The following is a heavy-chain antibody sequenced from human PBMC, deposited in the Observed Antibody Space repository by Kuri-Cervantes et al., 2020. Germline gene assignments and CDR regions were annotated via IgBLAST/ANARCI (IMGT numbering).Heavy chain of an antibody. Sequence: GESLKISCVVSGFNVSNNYMSWVRQAPGKGLEWVSAISGSGGSTYYADSVKGRFTISRDNSKNTLYLQMNSLRAEDTAIYYCANHHDVPYWGQGALVTVSS. V-gene: IGHV3-23*01. J-gene: IGHJ4*02. CDR3: ANHHDVPY. CDR1: GFNVSNNY. D-gene: IGHD1-1*01. CDR2: ISGSGGST.